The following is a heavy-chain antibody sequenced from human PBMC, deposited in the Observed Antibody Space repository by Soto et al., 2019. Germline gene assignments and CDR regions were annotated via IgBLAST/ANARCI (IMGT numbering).Heavy chain of an antibody. V-gene: IGHV3-23*01. CDR2: ISGSGVST. Sequence: EVQLLESGGGLVQPGGSLRLSCAASGFTFTNYAMSWVRQAPGKGLEWVSAISGSGVSTYYADSVKGRFTISRDNPNNILNLQMSSLRAEDTAVYYCAKSGSTTYPLKNWFDPWGQGTVVTVSS. CDR3: AKSGSTTYPLKNWFDP. D-gene: IGHD2-2*01. J-gene: IGHJ5*02. CDR1: GFTFTNYA.